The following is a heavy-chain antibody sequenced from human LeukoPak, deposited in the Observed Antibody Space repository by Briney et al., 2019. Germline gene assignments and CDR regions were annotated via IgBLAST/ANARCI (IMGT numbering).Heavy chain of an antibody. Sequence: SETLSLTCTVSGGSISSSSYYWGWIRQPPGKGLEWLGSIYYSGSTYYNPSLRSRVTISVDTSKNQFSLKLSSVTAADTAVYYCASLSCSSTSCYAGWFDPWGQGTLVTVSS. CDR2: IYYSGST. D-gene: IGHD2-2*01. CDR1: GGSISSSSYY. CDR3: ASLSCSSTSCYAGWFDP. V-gene: IGHV4-39*01. J-gene: IGHJ5*02.